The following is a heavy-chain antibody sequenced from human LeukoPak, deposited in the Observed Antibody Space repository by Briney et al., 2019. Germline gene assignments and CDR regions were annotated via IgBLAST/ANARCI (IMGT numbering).Heavy chain of an antibody. D-gene: IGHD2-2*01. Sequence: VASVKVSCKASGYTFTGYYMHWVRQAPGQGLEWMGRIIPILGIANYAQKFQGRVTITADKSTSTAYVELSSLRSEDTAVYYCARDLLEYCSSTSCSYYGMDVWGQGTTVTVSS. J-gene: IGHJ6*02. CDR1: GYTFTGYY. V-gene: IGHV1-69*04. CDR2: IIPILGIA. CDR3: ARDLLEYCSSTSCSYYGMDV.